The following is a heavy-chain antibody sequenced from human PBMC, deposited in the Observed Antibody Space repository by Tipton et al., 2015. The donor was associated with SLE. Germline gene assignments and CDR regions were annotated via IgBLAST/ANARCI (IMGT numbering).Heavy chain of an antibody. CDR3: AKGGYYQLFDP. D-gene: IGHD3-3*01. Sequence: SLRLSCAASGFTFRNHWMSWVRQAPGKGLEWVANIRQDGGDKNYVDSVKGRFTISRDNAKNTVYLQMNSLRAEDTAVYYCAKGGYYQLFDPWGQGTLVTVSS. CDR2: IRQDGGDK. J-gene: IGHJ5*02. V-gene: IGHV3-7*01. CDR1: GFTFRNHW.